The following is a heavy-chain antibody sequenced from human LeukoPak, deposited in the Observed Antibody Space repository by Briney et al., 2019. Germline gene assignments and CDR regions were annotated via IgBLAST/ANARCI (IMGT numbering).Heavy chain of an antibody. CDR3: ARDFGPGNYGRHLQH. CDR2: ISNDGSNQ. V-gene: IGHV3-30-3*01. Sequence: HPGRSLRLSCAAFGFTFSSYAMHWVRQAPGKGLEWVAVISNDGSNQYYGGSVKGQITISRDNSKNTLFLQMNSLRADDTAMYYCARDFGPGNYGRHLQHWGQGTLVIVSA. J-gene: IGHJ1*01. D-gene: IGHD3-10*01. CDR1: GFTFSSYA.